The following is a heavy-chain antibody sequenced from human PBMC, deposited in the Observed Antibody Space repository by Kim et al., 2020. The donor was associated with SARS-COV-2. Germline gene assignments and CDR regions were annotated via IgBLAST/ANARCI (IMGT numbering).Heavy chain of an antibody. CDR3: AQMGYSSYFFGWFDP. V-gene: IGHV5-10-1*01. CDR1: GYSFTSYW. D-gene: IGHD6-13*01. J-gene: IGHJ5*02. Sequence: GESLKISCKGSGYSFTSYWISWVRQMPGKGLEWMGRIDPSDSYTNYSPSFQGHVTISADKSISTAYLQWSSLKASDTAMYYCAQMGYSSYFFGWFDPWGQGTLVTVSS. CDR2: IDPSDSYT.